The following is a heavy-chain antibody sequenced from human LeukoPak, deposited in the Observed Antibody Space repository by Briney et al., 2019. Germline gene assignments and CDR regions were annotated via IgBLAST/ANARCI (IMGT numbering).Heavy chain of an antibody. J-gene: IGHJ5*02. Sequence: PGGSLRLSCAASGFTFSNAWMSWVRQAPGKGLEWVGRIKSKTDGGTTDYAAPVKGRFTISRDDSKNTLYLQMNSLRAEDTAVYYCAKDDNYERSDWFDPWGQGTLVTVSS. CDR3: AKDDNYERSDWFDP. D-gene: IGHD4-11*01. V-gene: IGHV3-15*01. CDR2: IKSKTDGGTT. CDR1: GFTFSNAW.